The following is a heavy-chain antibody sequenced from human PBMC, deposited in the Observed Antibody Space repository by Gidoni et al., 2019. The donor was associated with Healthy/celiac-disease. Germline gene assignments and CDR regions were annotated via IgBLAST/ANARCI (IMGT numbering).Heavy chain of an antibody. J-gene: IGHJ6*03. CDR1: GGSFSGYY. CDR3: ARGLGPGGHIAARLRSHYYMDV. D-gene: IGHD6-6*01. V-gene: IGHV4-34*01. CDR2: INHSGST. Sequence: QVQLQQWGAGLLKPSETLSLTCAVYGGSFSGYYWSWIRQPPGKGLEWIGEINHSGSTNYNPSLKSRVTISVDTSKNQFSLKLSSVTAADTAVYYCARGLGPGGHIAARLRSHYYMDVWGKGTTVTVSS.